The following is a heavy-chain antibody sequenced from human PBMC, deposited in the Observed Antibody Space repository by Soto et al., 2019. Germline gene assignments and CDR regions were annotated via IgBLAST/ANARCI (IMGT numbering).Heavy chain of an antibody. D-gene: IGHD3-16*02. Sequence: ASVKVSCKASGYTFTSYDINWVRQATGQGLEWMGWMNPNSGNTGYAQKFQGRVTMTRNTSISKAYMELSSLRSEDTAVYYCARYGPPRLGELSPEIDYWGQGTLVTVSS. CDR1: GYTFTSYD. CDR3: ARYGPPRLGELSPEIDY. J-gene: IGHJ4*02. V-gene: IGHV1-8*01. CDR2: MNPNSGNT.